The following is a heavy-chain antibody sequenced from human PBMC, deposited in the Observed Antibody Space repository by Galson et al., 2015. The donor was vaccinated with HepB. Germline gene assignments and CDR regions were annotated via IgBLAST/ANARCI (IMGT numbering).Heavy chain of an antibody. D-gene: IGHD3-3*01. CDR1: GGTFSSYA. Sequence: SCKASGGTFSSYAISWVRQAPGQGLEWMGGIIPIFGTANYAQKFQGRVTITADESTSTAYMGLSSLRSEDTAVYYCARGRITMYGVYGMDVWGQGTTVTVSS. CDR3: ARGRITMYGVYGMDV. CDR2: IIPIFGTA. V-gene: IGHV1-69*01. J-gene: IGHJ6*02.